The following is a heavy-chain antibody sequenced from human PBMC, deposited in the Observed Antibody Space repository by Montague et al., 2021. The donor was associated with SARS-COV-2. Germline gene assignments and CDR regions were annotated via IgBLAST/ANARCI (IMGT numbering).Heavy chain of an antibody. CDR1: GGSISSSGYY. D-gene: IGHD5-18*01. V-gene: IGHV4-39*07. CDR3: AREIRRTWIQVWVRSGCDY. CDR2: IYYSGST. J-gene: IGHJ4*02. Sequence: SETLSLTCTVSGGSISSSGYYWGWIRQPPGKGLEWIGSIYYSGSTYYNPSLKSRVTISVDTSKNQFSLKLSSVTAADTAVYYCAREIRRTWIQVWVRSGCDYWGQGTLVTVSS.